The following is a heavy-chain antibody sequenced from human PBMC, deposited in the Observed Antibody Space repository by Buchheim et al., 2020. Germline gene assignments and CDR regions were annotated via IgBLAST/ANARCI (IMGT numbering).Heavy chain of an antibody. CDR3: VRDLSWAFDF. Sequence: EVQLVESGGGLVQPGGSLRLSCAASGFAFSYFSMNWDRQAPGKGLDWVAYINSISKTIRYADSVEGRFTISRDDAKTSLFLQMNSLRDEDTAVYYCVRDLSWAFDFWGQGTL. CDR1: GFAFSYFS. V-gene: IGHV3-48*02. J-gene: IGHJ4*02. CDR2: INSISKTI. D-gene: IGHD3-10*01.